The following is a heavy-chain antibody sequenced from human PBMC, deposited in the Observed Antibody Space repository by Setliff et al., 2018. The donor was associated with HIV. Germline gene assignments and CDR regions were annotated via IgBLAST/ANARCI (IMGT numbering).Heavy chain of an antibody. CDR2: ICTSGNT. Sequence: SETLSLTCTVSGDSISSGGYYWSWIRQPAGQGLEWIGRICTSGNTNYNPSTNYNPSLKSRVTISVDTSKNQFSLKLSSVTAADTAVYYCARGGYDYVWGSYRYPYYYYMDVWGKGTTVTVSS. CDR3: ARGGYDYVWGSYRYPYYYYMDV. V-gene: IGHV4-61*10. J-gene: IGHJ6*03. D-gene: IGHD3-16*02. CDR1: GDSISSGGYY.